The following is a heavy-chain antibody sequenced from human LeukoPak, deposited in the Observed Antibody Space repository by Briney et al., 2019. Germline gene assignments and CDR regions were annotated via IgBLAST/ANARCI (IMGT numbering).Heavy chain of an antibody. D-gene: IGHD1-7*01. CDR2: IYPGDSDT. J-gene: IGHJ4*02. Sequence: GESLKISCKGSGYRFTSYWIGWVRQMPGKGLEWMGIIYPGDSDTRYSPSFQGQVTISADKSINTAYLQWNSLKASDTAIYYCARSRDWNYDYWGQGTLVTVSS. CDR1: GYRFTSYW. V-gene: IGHV5-51*01. CDR3: ARSRDWNYDY.